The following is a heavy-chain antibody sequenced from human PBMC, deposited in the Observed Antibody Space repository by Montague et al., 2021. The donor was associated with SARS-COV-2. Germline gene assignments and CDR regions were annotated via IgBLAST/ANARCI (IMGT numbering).Heavy chain of an antibody. J-gene: IGHJ4*02. D-gene: IGHD3-22*01. Sequence: SETLSLTCTVSGGSISRYYWSWIRQPPGKGLEWIGYIDYSGGTKYNPSLKSRVTISVDTSKHQFSLKLNSVTAADTAVYYCARELGYDSSGYYAYFDYWGQGTLVTVSS. V-gene: IGHV4-59*13. CDR2: IDYSGGT. CDR3: ARELGYDSSGYYAYFDY. CDR1: GGSISRYY.